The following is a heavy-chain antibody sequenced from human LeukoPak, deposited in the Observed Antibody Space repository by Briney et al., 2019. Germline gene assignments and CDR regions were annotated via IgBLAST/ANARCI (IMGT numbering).Heavy chain of an antibody. CDR3: AKDPDYGGKGYFDY. CDR1: GFTFSSYA. J-gene: IGHJ4*02. Sequence: GGSLRLSCAASGFTFSSYAMSWVRQAPGKGLEWVSAISGSGGSTYYADSVKGRFTISRDNSKDTLYLQMNSLRAEDTAVYYCAKDPDYGGKGYFDYWGQGTLVTVSS. CDR2: ISGSGGST. D-gene: IGHD4-23*01. V-gene: IGHV3-23*01.